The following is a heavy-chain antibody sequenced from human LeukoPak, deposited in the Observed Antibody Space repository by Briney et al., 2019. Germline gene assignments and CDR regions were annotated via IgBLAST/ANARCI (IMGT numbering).Heavy chain of an antibody. CDR3: ARHGAAGPYYYYYGMDV. J-gene: IGHJ6*02. CDR2: IYPGDSDT. CDR1: GYSFTSYW. Sequence: GESLKISCKGSGYSFTSYWIGWVRQMPGKGLEWMGIIYPGDSDTRYSPSFQGQVTISADKSISTAYLQWSSLKASDTAMYYRARHGAAGPYYYYYGMDVWGQGTTVTVSS. V-gene: IGHV5-51*01. D-gene: IGHD6-13*01.